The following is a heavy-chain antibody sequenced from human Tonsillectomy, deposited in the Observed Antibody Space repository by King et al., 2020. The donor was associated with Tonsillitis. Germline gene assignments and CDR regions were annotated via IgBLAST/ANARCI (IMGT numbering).Heavy chain of an antibody. CDR3: AREGWIQLPRGGYYYHGMDV. J-gene: IGHJ6*02. D-gene: IGHD5-18*01. V-gene: IGHV3-30-3*01. Sequence: VQLVESGGGVVQPGRSLRLSCAASGFTFSSYAMHWVRQAPGKGLEWVAVISYDGSNKYYADSVKGRFTISRDNSKNTLYLQMNSLRAEDTAVYYCAREGWIQLPRGGYYYHGMDVWGQGTTVTVSS. CDR2: ISYDGSNK. CDR1: GFTFSSYA.